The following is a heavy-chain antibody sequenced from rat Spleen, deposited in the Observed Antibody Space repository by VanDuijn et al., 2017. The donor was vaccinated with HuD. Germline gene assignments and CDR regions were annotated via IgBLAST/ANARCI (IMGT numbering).Heavy chain of an antibody. CDR1: VYSITPNY. D-gene: IGHD1-10*01. J-gene: IGHJ2*01. CDR2: ITYSGST. V-gene: IGHV3-1*01. CDR3: ARRRGQVYNNYFDY. Sequence: EVQLQESGPGLVKPSQSLSLTCSVTVYSITPNYWDWIRKFPGNKMEWIGHITYSGSTSYNPSLKSRISITRDTSKNQFFLQLNSVTTEDTATYYCARRRGQVYNNYFDYWGQGVMVTVSS.